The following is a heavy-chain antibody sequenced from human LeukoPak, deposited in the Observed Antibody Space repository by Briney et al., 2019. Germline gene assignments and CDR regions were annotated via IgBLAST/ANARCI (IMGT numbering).Heavy chain of an antibody. CDR1: GFTVSSNY. J-gene: IGHJ6*04. V-gene: IGHV3-53*01. D-gene: IGHD3-10*02. CDR3: AELGITMIGGV. Sequence: GGSLRLSCAASGFTVSSNYMTWVRQAPGKGLEWVSVIYKNAITYYADTVKGRFTISRDNAKNSLYLQMNSLRAEDTAVYYCAELGITMIGGVWGKGTTVTISS. CDR2: IYKNAIT.